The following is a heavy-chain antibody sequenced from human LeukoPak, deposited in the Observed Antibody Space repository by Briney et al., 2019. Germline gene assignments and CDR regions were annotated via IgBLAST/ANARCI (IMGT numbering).Heavy chain of an antibody. Sequence: PGGSLRLSCAVSGITLSNYGMSWVRQAPGKGLEWVAGISGSGGGTNYADSVKGRSTISRDNSKNTLYLQMNSLRAEDTAVYFCAKRGVVIRVFLVGFHKEANYFDSWGQGALVTVSS. J-gene: IGHJ4*02. D-gene: IGHD3-10*01. CDR1: GITLSNYG. CDR3: AKRGVVIRVFLVGFHKEANYFDS. V-gene: IGHV3-23*01. CDR2: ISGSGGGT.